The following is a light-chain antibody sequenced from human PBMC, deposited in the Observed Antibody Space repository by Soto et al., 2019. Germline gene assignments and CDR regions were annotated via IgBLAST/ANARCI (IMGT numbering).Light chain of an antibody. J-gene: IGKJ4*01. CDR1: QSISSW. V-gene: IGKV1-5*01. Sequence: DIQMTQSPSTLSASVGDRVTITCRASQSISSWLAWYQQKPGKAPKLLIYDASSLESGVPSRFSGSRSGTEFTLTISSLQPDDFATYYCQQYNSYSALTFGGGTKVDIK. CDR2: DAS. CDR3: QQYNSYSALT.